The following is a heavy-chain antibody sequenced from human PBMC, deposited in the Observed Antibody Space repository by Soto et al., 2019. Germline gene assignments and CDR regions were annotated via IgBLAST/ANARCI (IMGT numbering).Heavy chain of an antibody. CDR3: ARNNGLYSSGWYPSYYFDY. J-gene: IGHJ4*02. CDR2: IYYSGST. D-gene: IGHD6-13*01. Sequence: TSETLSLTCTVSGGSISSSSYYWGWIRQPPGKGLEWIGTIYYSGSTYYNPSLKSRITISVDTSKNQFSLKLSSVTAADTAVYYCARNNGLYSSGWYPSYYFDYWGQGTLVTVSS. V-gene: IGHV4-39*01. CDR1: GGSISSSSYY.